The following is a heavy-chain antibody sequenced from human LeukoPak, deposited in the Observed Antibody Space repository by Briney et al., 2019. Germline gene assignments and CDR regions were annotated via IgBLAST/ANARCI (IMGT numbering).Heavy chain of an antibody. CDR1: GFTFSTYS. V-gene: IGHV3-20*04. J-gene: IGHJ4*02. CDR2: INWNGGST. Sequence: GGSLRLSCAASGFTFSTYSMSWVRQAPGKGLEWVSGINWNGGSTGYADPVKGRFTISRDNAKNSLYLQMNSLRAEDTALYYCARDRNGGNTYYFDYWGQGTLVTVSS. D-gene: IGHD4-23*01. CDR3: ARDRNGGNTYYFDY.